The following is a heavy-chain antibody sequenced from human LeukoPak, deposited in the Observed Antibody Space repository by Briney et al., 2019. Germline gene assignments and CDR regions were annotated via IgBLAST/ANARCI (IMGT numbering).Heavy chain of an antibody. CDR1: GFTFDDYG. CDR2: INWTGGST. V-gene: IGHV3-20*01. CDR3: ARGRRTYGSGSYYNPGDY. Sequence: GGSLRLSCAASGFTFDDYGMSWVRQAPGKGLEWVSGINWTGGSTGYADSVKGRFTISRDNAKNSLYLQMNSLRAEDTALYHCARGRRTYGSGSYYNPGDYWGQGTLVTVSS. D-gene: IGHD3-10*01. J-gene: IGHJ4*02.